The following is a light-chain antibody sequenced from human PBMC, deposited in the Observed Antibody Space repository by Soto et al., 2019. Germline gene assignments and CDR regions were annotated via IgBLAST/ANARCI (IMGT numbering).Light chain of an antibody. J-gene: IGKJ4*01. CDR2: GAS. CDR3: LQDHSYPLT. Sequence: AIHMTQSPSSLSASVGERVTITCRASQGITNDLGWYQQKSGKAPKLLIYGASTLQSGVPSRFSGSGSGTDFTLTISSLQPEDFATYYCLQDHSYPLTFGGGTKVDIK. CDR1: QGITND. V-gene: IGKV1-6*01.